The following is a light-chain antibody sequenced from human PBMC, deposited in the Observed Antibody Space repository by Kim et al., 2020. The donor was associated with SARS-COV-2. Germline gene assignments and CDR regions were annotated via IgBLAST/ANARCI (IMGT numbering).Light chain of an antibody. CDR2: DVT. Sequence: GQSVTISCTGTSSDVGAYNYVSWYQHHPGKTPKLMIYDVTIRPTGGPDSYSGSKSGNTASLTISVLQAEDESDYYCCSYAGSYSYVFGTGTKVTVL. V-gene: IGLV2-11*01. CDR3: CSYAGSYSYV. CDR1: SSDVGAYNY. J-gene: IGLJ1*01.